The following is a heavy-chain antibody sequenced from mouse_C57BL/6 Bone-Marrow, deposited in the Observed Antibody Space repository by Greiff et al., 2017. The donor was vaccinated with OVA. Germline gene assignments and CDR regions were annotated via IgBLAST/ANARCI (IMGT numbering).Heavy chain of an antibody. V-gene: IGHV2-6*01. CDR3: ATRWLLDYAMDY. Sequence: VHLVESGPGLVAPSQSLSITCTVSGFSLTSYGVDWVRQSPGKGLEWLGVIWGVGSTNYNSALNSRLSISKDNSTSQVFLKMNSLQTDDTAMYYCATRWLLDYAMDYWGQGTSVTVAS. J-gene: IGHJ4*01. CDR2: IWGVGST. CDR1: GFSLTSYG. D-gene: IGHD2-3*01.